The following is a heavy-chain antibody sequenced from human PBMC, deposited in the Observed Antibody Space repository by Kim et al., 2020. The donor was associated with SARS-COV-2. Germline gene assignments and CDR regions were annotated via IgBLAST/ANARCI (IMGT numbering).Heavy chain of an antibody. J-gene: IGHJ6*02. D-gene: IGHD3-3*01. CDR3: ARDRRITIFGVVMGSNAYYGMDV. Sequence: ASVKVSCKASGYTFTGYYMHWVRQAPGQGLECMGWINPNSGGTNYAQKFQGWVTMTRDTSISTAYMELSRLRSDDTAVYYCARDRRITIFGVVMGSNAYYGMDVWGQGTTVTVSS. V-gene: IGHV1-2*04. CDR2: INPNSGGT. CDR1: GYTFTGYY.